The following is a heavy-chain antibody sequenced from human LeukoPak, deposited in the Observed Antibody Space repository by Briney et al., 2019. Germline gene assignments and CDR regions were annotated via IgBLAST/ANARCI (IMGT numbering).Heavy chain of an antibody. V-gene: IGHV3-33*01. Sequence: GGSLRLSCAASGFTFSSYGMHWVRQAPGKGLEWVAVIWYDGSNKYYADSVKGRFTISSDNSKNTLYLQMNSLRAEDTAVYYCVREDSGYDSLDYWGQGTLVTVSS. CDR3: VREDSGYDSLDY. J-gene: IGHJ4*02. CDR1: GFTFSSYG. CDR2: IWYDGSNK. D-gene: IGHD5-12*01.